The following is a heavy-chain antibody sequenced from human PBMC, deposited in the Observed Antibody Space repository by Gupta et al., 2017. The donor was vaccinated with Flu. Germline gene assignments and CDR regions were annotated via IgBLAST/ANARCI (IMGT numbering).Heavy chain of an antibody. CDR3: AVARGYCSGGSCYSSYFDY. CDR1: GGSISRGSYY. Sequence: QVQLQESGPGLVKPSQTLSLTCTVSGGSISRGSYYWSWIRQPAGKGLEWIGRIYTSGTTNYNPSLKSRVTISVDTSKNQFSLKLSSVTAADTAVYYCAVARGYCSGGSCYSSYFDYWGQGTLVTVSS. D-gene: IGHD2-15*01. J-gene: IGHJ4*02. V-gene: IGHV4-61*02. CDR2: IYTSGTT.